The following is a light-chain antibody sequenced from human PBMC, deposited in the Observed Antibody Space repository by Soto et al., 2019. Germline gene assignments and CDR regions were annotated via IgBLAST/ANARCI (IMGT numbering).Light chain of an antibody. CDR2: GAS. V-gene: IGKV3-15*01. CDR3: QRYNNWPPEYT. J-gene: IGKJ2*01. Sequence: ETVMTQSPATLSVSPGERATLSCRASQSIGNYLAWFQQKPGQSPRLLIYGASTRAPGVPVRFSGAGSGTEFTLTISSLQSEDFAVYYCQRYNNWPPEYTFGQGTKLEIK. CDR1: QSIGNY.